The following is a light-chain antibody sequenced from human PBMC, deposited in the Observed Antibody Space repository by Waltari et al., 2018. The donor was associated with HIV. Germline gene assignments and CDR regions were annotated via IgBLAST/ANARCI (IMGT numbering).Light chain of an antibody. J-gene: IGLJ1*01. Sequence: SYELTQPPSVSVSPGHTARITCSGDALAKKYAYWYQQKSGQAPVLVIYEETKRPSGIPDRFSGSSSGAMATLTISGAQLEDEGDYYCYSTDSSGYLFVFGTGTKVTVL. CDR2: EET. V-gene: IGLV3-10*01. CDR3: YSTDSSGYLFV. CDR1: ALAKKY.